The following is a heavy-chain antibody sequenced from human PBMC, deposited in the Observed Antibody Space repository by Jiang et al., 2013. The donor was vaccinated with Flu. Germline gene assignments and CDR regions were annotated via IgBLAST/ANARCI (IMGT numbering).Heavy chain of an antibody. CDR2: MNPNSGNT. J-gene: IGHJ6*02. CDR3: ARGSGAINFYGSGSYPGRKYGMDV. Sequence: KKPGASVKVSCKASGYTFTSYDINWVRQATGQGLEWMGWMNPNSGNTGYAQKFQGRVTMTRNTSISTAYMELSSLRSEDTAVYYCARGSGAINFYGSGSYPGRKYGMDVWGQGTTVTVSS. V-gene: IGHV1-8*01. D-gene: IGHD3-10*01. CDR1: GYTFTSYD.